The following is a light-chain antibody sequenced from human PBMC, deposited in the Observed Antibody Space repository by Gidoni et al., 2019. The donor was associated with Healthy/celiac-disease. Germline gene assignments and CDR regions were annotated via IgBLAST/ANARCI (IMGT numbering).Light chain of an antibody. CDR1: SSDVGGYNY. J-gene: IGLJ2*01. V-gene: IGLV2-11*01. CDR2: DVS. Sequence: QSVLTQPRSVSGSPGQSVTISCTGTSSDVGGYNYVSWYHQHPGKAPQLMIYDVSKRPSGVPDRFSGSKSGNTASLTISGLQAEDEADYYCCSYAGSYTLVFGGGTKLTVL. CDR3: CSYAGSYTLV.